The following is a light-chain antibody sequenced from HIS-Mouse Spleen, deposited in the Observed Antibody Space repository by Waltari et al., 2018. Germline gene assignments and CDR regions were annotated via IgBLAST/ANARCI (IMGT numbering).Light chain of an antibody. CDR3: QSYDSSNQV. J-gene: IGLJ3*02. V-gene: IGLV6-57*02. CDR2: EDN. CDR1: SGSIASNY. Sequence: NFMLTQPHSVSESPGKTVTISCTGSSGSIASNYVQWYQQRPGSAPTTVIYEDNQRPSGVPDRFSGSIDSSSNSASLTISGLKTEDEAYYYCQSYDSSNQVFGGGTKLTVL.